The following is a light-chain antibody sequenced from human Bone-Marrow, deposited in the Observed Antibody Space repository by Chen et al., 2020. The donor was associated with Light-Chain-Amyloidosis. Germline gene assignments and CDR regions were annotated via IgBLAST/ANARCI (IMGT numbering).Light chain of an antibody. CDR2: KDT. J-gene: IGLJ1*01. CDR1: EFPKEY. CDR3: QSTDSSGTYPYV. V-gene: IGLV3-25*03. Sequence: SYVLTQPPSVSVPPGQTARITCSGDEFPKEYVYWYQQKPGQAPVLVIHKDTERPSGIPERFSGSSSGTTVTLIISGVQAEDEADYYCQSTDSSGTYPYVFGSGTRVTVL.